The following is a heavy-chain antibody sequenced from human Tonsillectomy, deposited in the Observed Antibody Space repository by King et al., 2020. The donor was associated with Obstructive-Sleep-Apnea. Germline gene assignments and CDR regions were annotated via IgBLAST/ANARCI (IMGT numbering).Heavy chain of an antibody. CDR1: GFTFGDYA. CDR2: IRSKAYGGTT. V-gene: IGHV3-49*03. J-gene: IGHJ4*02. Sequence: VQLVESGGGLVQSGRSLRLSCTASGFTFGDYAMSWFRQAPGKGLEWVGFIRSKAYGGTTEYAASVKSRFTISRDDSKSIGYLQMNSLKTEDTAVYYCAKYSGSSSYFFDYWGQGTLVTVSS. D-gene: IGHD1-26*01. CDR3: AKYSGSSSYFFDY.